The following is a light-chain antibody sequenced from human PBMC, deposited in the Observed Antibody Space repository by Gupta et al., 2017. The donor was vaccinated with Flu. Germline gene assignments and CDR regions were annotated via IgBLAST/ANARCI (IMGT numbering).Light chain of an antibody. CDR3: QQSYTVTIT. Sequence: DIQMTQSPSSPSASVGDRITITCRASQNVYRYLNWFHQKPGKAPKLLINAASVLQSGVPSRFSGSGSGTDFTLTISSLQPEDFGTYYCQQSYTVTITFGQGTRLEIK. CDR1: QNVYRY. V-gene: IGKV1-39*01. CDR2: AAS. J-gene: IGKJ5*01.